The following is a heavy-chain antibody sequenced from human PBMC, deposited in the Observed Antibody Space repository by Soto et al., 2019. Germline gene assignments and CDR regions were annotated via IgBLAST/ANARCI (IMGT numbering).Heavy chain of an antibody. V-gene: IGHV3-23*01. CDR1: GFTFSILA. CDR3: AKDATGTSGWYYFDY. CDR2: IDYTGGTT. D-gene: IGHD6-19*01. J-gene: IGHJ4*02. Sequence: PGGSLRLSCAASGFTFSILAMGWVRQAPGKGLEWVSVIDYTGGTTYYTDSVKGRFIISRDNSKKILYLQMNSLRTEDTAIYYCAKDATGTSGWYYFDYWGRGALVTVSS.